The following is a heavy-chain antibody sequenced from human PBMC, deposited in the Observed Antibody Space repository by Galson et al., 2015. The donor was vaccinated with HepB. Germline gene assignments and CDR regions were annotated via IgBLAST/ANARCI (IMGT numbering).Heavy chain of an antibody. CDR3: ARVSDTAMADAFDI. J-gene: IGHJ3*02. CDR2: ISSSSSTI. Sequence: SLRLSCAASGFTFSSYSMNWVRQAPGKGLEWVSYISSSSSTIYYADSVKGRFTISRDNAKNSLYLQMNSLRAEDTAAYYCARVSDTAMADAFDIWGQGTMVTVSS. D-gene: IGHD5-18*01. CDR1: GFTFSSYS. V-gene: IGHV3-48*01.